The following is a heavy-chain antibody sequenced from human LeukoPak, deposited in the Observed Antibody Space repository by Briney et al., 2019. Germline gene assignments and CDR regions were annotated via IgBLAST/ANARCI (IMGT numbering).Heavy chain of an antibody. D-gene: IGHD2-15*01. CDR3: ARSPAALDVFDV. CDR2: IRYDGSNK. J-gene: IGHJ3*01. Sequence: SGGSLRLSCAASGFTFSSYGMHWVRQAPGKGLEWVAFIRYDGSNKYYADSVKGRFTISRDNSKNTLYLQMNSLRVEDTAVYYCARSPAALDVFDVWGQGTMVTVSS. V-gene: IGHV3-30*02. CDR1: GFTFSSYG.